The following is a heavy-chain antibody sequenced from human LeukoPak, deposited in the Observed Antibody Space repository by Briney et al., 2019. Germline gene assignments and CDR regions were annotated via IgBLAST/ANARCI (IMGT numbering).Heavy chain of an antibody. J-gene: IGHJ4*02. D-gene: IGHD6-13*01. V-gene: IGHV4-39*01. CDR3: ARHSSSWSPGPDY. CDR2: IYYSGNT. Sequence: SGTLSLTCTVSGGSISSSNYYWGWIRQPPGKGLEWIGTIYYSGNTYYIPSLKSRLTISKDTSKNQFSLKLSSVTAADTAVYYCARHSSSWSPGPDYWGQGTLVTVSS. CDR1: GGSISSSNYY.